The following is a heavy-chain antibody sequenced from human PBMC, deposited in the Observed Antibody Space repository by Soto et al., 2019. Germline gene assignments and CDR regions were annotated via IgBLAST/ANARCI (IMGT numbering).Heavy chain of an antibody. Sequence: GGSLRLSCAASGFTFSSYVMNWVRQAPGKGLYWVSGISGSGGSTYYADSVKGRFTISRDNSKNTLYLQMNSLRVEDTAVYYCAKGPRAPPPHDYGMDVWGQGTTVTVSS. CDR2: ISGSGGST. V-gene: IGHV3-23*01. CDR3: AKGPRAPPPHDYGMDV. J-gene: IGHJ6*02. CDR1: GFTFSSYV.